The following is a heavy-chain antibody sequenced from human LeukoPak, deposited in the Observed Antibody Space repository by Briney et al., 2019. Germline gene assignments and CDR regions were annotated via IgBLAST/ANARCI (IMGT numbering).Heavy chain of an antibody. D-gene: IGHD1-26*01. Sequence: GGPLRLSCAASGFTFDDYAMHWLRQAPGKALEWVSGISWNSGSIGYADSVKGRFTISRDNAKNSLYLQMNSLRAEDTAVYYCARERIVGATYYFDYWGQGTLVTVSS. CDR2: ISWNSGSI. J-gene: IGHJ4*02. V-gene: IGHV3-9*01. CDR1: GFTFDDYA. CDR3: ARERIVGATYYFDY.